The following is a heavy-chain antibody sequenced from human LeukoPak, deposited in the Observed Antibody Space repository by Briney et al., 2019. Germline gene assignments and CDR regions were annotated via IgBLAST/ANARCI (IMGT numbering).Heavy chain of an antibody. J-gene: IGHJ4*02. CDR3: AREYVWGGYRYYFDY. Sequence: GGSLRLSCAASGFTVSSNYMSWVRQAPGKGLEWVSVIYSGGSTYYADSVKGRFTISRDNSKNTLYLQMNSLRAEDTAVYYCAREYVWGGYRYYFDYWGQGTLVTVSS. D-gene: IGHD3-16*02. CDR1: GFTVSSNY. V-gene: IGHV3-66*01. CDR2: IYSGGST.